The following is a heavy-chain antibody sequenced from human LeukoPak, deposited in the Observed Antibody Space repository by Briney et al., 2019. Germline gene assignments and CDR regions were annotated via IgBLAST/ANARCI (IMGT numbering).Heavy chain of an antibody. CDR3: TTDLYSRSSEDDY. J-gene: IGHJ4*02. CDR1: GFTFSNAW. D-gene: IGHD6-13*01. Sequence: GGSLRLSCAASGFTFSNAWMSWVRQAPGKGLEWVGRIKSKTDGGTRDYAAPVKGRFTTSRDDSKNTLYLQMNSLKTEDTAVYYCTTDLYSRSSEDDYWGQGTLVTVSS. CDR2: IKSKTDGGTR. V-gene: IGHV3-15*01.